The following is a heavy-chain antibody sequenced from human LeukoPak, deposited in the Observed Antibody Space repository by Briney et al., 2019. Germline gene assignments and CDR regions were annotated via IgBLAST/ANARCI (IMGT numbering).Heavy chain of an antibody. Sequence: SETLSLTCTVSGGPISSYYWSWIRQPPGKGLEWIGYIYYSGSTNYNPSLKSRVTISVDTSKNQFSLKLSSVTAADTAVYYCARRPGWSSAWYFDLWGRGTLVTVSS. CDR1: GGPISSYY. CDR3: ARRPGWSSAWYFDL. J-gene: IGHJ2*01. CDR2: IYYSGST. D-gene: IGHD2-15*01. V-gene: IGHV4-59*08.